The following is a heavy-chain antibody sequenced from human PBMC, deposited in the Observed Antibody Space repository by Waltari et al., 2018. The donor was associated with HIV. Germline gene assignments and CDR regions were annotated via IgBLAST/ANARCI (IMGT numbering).Heavy chain of an antibody. J-gene: IGHJ5*02. V-gene: IGHV1-2*02. Sequence: QVQLVQSGAEVKKPGASVKVSCKASGYTVTDYYVHWVRQAPGQRLEWMGWIKPKSGGRKFAQKLQGRVTMTWDTSITTAYMELHRLRSDDTAVYYCARRSWDLWGQGTLLTVSS. CDR3: ARRSWDL. CDR1: GYTVTDYY. CDR2: IKPKSGGR.